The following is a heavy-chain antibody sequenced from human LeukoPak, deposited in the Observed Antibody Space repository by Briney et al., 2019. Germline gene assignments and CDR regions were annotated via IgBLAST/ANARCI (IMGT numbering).Heavy chain of an antibody. Sequence: ASVKVSCKASGYTFTSYYMHWVRQAPGQGLEWMGIINPSGGSTSYAQKFQGRVTMTRDTSTSTVYMELSSLRSVDTAVYYCARDIYSNYGSDYGTDVWGQGTTVTVSS. V-gene: IGHV1-46*01. D-gene: IGHD4-11*01. J-gene: IGHJ6*02. CDR2: INPSGGST. CDR3: ARDIYSNYGSDYGTDV. CDR1: GYTFTSYY.